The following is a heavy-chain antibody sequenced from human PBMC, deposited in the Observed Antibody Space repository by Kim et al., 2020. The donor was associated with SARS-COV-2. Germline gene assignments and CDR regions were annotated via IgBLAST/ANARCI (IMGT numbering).Heavy chain of an antibody. D-gene: IGHD3-9*01. CDR3: TTDPGGRYYDILNGYYLLDY. CDR2: IKSKTDGGTT. Sequence: GGSLRLSCAASGFTFSNAWMSWVRQAPGKGLEWVGRIKSKTDGGTTDYAAPVKVRFTIARDDSKNTLYLQMNSLKPQDTAVYYCTTDPGGRYYDILNGYYLLDYWGQGTLVTVSS. V-gene: IGHV3-15*01. J-gene: IGHJ4*02. CDR1: GFTFSNAW.